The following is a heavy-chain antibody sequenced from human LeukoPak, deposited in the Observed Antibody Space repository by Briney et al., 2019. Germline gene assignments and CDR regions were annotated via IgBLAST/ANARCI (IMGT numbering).Heavy chain of an antibody. CDR2: VNHSGYT. CDR1: GTSFSSYY. V-gene: IGHV4-34*01. CDR3: ARMTTGHDF. Sequence: SETLSLTCAVSGTSFSSYYWSWIRQPPGKGLEWIGEVNHSGYTNDNPSLESRVTISVDTSKNQFSLRLRSVTAADTAVYFCARMTTGHDFWGQGTLVTVSS. J-gene: IGHJ4*02. D-gene: IGHD4-17*01.